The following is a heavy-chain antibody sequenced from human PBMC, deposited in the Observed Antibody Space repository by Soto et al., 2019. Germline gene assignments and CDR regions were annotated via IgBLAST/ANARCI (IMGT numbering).Heavy chain of an antibody. V-gene: IGHV5-10-1*01. CDR1: GYSFTRYW. CDR3: ARRVVVAATQVYYYGMDV. D-gene: IGHD2-15*01. J-gene: IGHJ6*02. Sequence: PGESLKISCKGSGYSFTRYWISWVRQMPGKGLEWMGRIDPSDSYTNYSPSFQGHVTISADKSISTAYLQWSSLKASDTAMYYCARRVVVAATQVYYYGMDVWGQGTTVTVSS. CDR2: IDPSDSYT.